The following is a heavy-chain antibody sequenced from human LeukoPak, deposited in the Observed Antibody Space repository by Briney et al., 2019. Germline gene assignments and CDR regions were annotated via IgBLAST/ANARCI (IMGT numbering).Heavy chain of an antibody. CDR1: DFTFDTYD. J-gene: IGHJ4*02. CDR3: TAGVNY. CDR2: ITDDGTTT. Sequence: PGGSLRLSCTASDFTFDTYDMTWVRQAPGNGLEWVSSITDDGTTTYYADSVKGRFTISRDNSKNTQFLQMNSLRVEDTGLYYCTAGVNYWGQGTRVIVSS. V-gene: IGHV3-23*01. D-gene: IGHD3-10*01.